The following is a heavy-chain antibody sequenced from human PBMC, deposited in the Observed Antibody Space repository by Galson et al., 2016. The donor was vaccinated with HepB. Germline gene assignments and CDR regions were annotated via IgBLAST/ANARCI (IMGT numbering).Heavy chain of an antibody. Sequence: AEVKQPGESLKIYCKALGYSFTTYWIGWVRQMPGKGLEWMGIIHPGDSDVRYRPSFKGQVTISADKSSNISYLQWRSLKASDSAMYYCVRQWDFDYWGQGTLVIVSS. J-gene: IGHJ4*02. CDR2: IHPGDSDV. D-gene: IGHD1-26*01. V-gene: IGHV5-51*01. CDR1: GYSFTTYW. CDR3: VRQWDFDY.